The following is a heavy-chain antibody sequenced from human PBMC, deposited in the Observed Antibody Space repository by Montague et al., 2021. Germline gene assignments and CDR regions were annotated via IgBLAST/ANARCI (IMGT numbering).Heavy chain of an antibody. V-gene: IGHV3-7*05. CDR2: IRPDGSET. D-gene: IGHD1-14*01. CDR3: VTGTFWRFDH. J-gene: IGHJ4*02. CDR1: GFLFSRDF. Sequence: SLRLSCAASGFLFSRDFMTWVRQAPGRGLESVAKIRPDGSETFYTDSVRGRFSISRDNAQNFLYLQMNSLRVEDTAVYYCVTGTFWRFDHWGQGALVTVSS.